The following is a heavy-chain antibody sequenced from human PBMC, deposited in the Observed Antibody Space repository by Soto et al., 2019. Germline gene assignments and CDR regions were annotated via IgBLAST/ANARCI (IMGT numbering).Heavy chain of an antibody. CDR2: ISYDGSNK. J-gene: IGHJ4*02. CDR3: ARVAGDYVWGSYLH. CDR1: GFTFSSYA. D-gene: IGHD3-16*01. Sequence: QVQLVESGGGVVQPGRSLRLSCAASGFTFSSYAMHWVRQAPGKGLEWVAVISYDGSNKYYADSVKGRFTISRDNSKNPLYLQMNSLRVEDTAVYYCARVAGDYVWGSYLHWGQGTLVTVSS. V-gene: IGHV3-30-3*01.